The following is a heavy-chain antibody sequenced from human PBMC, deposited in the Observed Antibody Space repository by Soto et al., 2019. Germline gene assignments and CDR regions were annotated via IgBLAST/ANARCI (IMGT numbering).Heavy chain of an antibody. J-gene: IGHJ6*02. V-gene: IGHV3-48*03. CDR3: AREWGMGWGMDD. Sequence: GGSLRLSCVGSGFTFRSYEMNWVRQAPGKGLEWVSYINSRSDTMYYADSVKGRFFISRDNAKNSLYLQMNSLRAEDTAVYYCAREWGMGWGMDDWGQGTTVTVSS. CDR1: GFTFRSYE. CDR2: INSRSDTM. D-gene: IGHD3-16*01.